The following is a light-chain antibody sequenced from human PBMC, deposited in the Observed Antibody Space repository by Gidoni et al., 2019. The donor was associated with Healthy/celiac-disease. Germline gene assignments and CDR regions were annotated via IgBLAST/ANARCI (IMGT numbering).Light chain of an antibody. J-gene: IGKJ4*02. CDR3: QQYDNLPPLT. Sequence: DIQMTQSPSSLSASVGDRFTITCQASQDISNYLNWYQQKPGKAPKLLIYDASNLETGVPSRFSGSGSGTDFTFTISSLQPEDIATYYCQQYDNLPPLTFGGXTKVEIK. CDR1: QDISNY. CDR2: DAS. V-gene: IGKV1-33*01.